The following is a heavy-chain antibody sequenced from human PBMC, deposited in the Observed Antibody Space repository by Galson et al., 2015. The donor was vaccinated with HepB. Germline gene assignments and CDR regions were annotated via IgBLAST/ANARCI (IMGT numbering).Heavy chain of an antibody. CDR2: INQDGSEK. Sequence: SLRLSCAASGFTFSTYWMSWVRQAPGKGLEWVANINQDGSEKYSVDSVKGRFTISRDNGKNSLYLQMNSLRAEDTAVYYCARVGGLGFCSSTSCHWGVDWFDPWGQGTLVTVSS. J-gene: IGHJ5*02. V-gene: IGHV3-7*01. CDR3: ARVGGLGFCSSTSCHWGVDWFDP. CDR1: GFTFSTYW. D-gene: IGHD2-2*01.